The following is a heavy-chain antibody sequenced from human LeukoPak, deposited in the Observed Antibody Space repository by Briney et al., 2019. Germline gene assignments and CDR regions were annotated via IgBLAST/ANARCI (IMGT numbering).Heavy chain of an antibody. CDR2: IYYSGST. CDR1: GGSISSYY. J-gene: IGHJ6*04. V-gene: IGHV4-59*01. Sequence: SETLSLTCTVSGGSISSYYWSWIRQPPGKGLEWIGYIYYSGSTNYNPSLKSRVTISVDTSKNQFSLKLSSVTAADTAVYYCARDLSGATVITGYYYYYGMDVWGKGTTVTVSS. D-gene: IGHD4-17*01. CDR3: ARDLSGATVITGYYYYYGMDV.